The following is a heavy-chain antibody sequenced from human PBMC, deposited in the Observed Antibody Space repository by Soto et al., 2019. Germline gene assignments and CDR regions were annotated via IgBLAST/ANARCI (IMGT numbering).Heavy chain of an antibody. J-gene: IGHJ6*02. V-gene: IGHV3-53*02. CDR3: ASDLSGRADV. CDR1: GFTVSSNY. Sequence: EVQLVETGGGLIQPGGSLRLSCAASGFTVSSNYMSWVRQAPGKGLEWVSVIYSGGSTYYADSVRGRFTISRDNAKNTLYLQMNSLRVEYTAVYYCASDLSGRADVWGQGTTVTVSS. CDR2: IYSGGST. D-gene: IGHD3-10*01.